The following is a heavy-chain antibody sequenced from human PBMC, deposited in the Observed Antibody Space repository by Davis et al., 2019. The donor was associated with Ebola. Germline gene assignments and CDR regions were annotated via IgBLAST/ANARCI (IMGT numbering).Heavy chain of an antibody. V-gene: IGHV4-34*01. CDR1: GGSFSGYY. Sequence: MPSETLSLTCAVYGGSFSGYYWSWIRQPPGKGLEWIGEINHSGSTNYNPSLKSRVTISVDTSKNQFSLKLSSVTAADTAVYYCARGQQLVDYWGQGTLVTVSS. D-gene: IGHD6-13*01. J-gene: IGHJ4*02. CDR2: INHSGST. CDR3: ARGQQLVDY.